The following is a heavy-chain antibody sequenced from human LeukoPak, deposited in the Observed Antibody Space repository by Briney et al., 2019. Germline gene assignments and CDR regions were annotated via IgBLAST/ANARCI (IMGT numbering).Heavy chain of an antibody. V-gene: IGHV3-43*01. CDR3: VRDGPGYSYGNKWLDP. D-gene: IGHD5-18*01. J-gene: IGHJ5*02. CDR1: GFTFDDCS. CDR2: IRWDGGTT. Sequence: GGSLRLSCAASGFTFDDCSMHWVRQVPATGLEWVSLIRWDGGTTNYADSVKGRFTISRDNRENDLYLQMNSLRIEDTAIYYCVRDGPGYSYGNKWLDPWGRGTLVTVSS.